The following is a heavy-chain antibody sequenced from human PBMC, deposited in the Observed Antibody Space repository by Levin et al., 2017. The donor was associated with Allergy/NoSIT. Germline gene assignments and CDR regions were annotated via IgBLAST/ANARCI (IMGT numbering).Heavy chain of an antibody. CDR3: VTPSAYSYGHYYCDY. CDR2: IVPVFGST. Sequence: SVKVSCKASGGTFSHYALSWVRQAPGQGFEWMGGIVPVFGSTNYAQKFHGRVTITADESTSTANMELSSLRSDDTAVYYCVTPSAYSYGHYYCDYWGQGALVTVSS. D-gene: IGHD5-18*01. V-gene: IGHV1-69*13. CDR1: GGTFSHYA. J-gene: IGHJ4*02.